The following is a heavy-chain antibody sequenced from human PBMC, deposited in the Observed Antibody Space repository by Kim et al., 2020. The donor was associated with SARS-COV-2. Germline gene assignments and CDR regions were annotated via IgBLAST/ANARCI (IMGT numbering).Heavy chain of an antibody. J-gene: IGHJ6*02. CDR3: AKGTGIGYSYGFGMDV. Sequence: GGSLRLSCAASGFTFDDYAMHWVRQAPEKGLEWVSGISWNSGSIGYADSVKGRFTISRDNAKNSLYLLMNSLRAEDTALYYCAKGTGIGYSYGFGMDVWGQGTTVTVSS. D-gene: IGHD5-18*01. CDR2: ISWNSGSI. V-gene: IGHV3-9*01. CDR1: GFTFDDYA.